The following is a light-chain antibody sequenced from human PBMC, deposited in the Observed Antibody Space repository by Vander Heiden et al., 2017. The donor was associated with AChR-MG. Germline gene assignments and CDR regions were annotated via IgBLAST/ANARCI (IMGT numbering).Light chain of an antibody. CDR3: SSYTNSNTRV. Sequence: QSALTQPAAVSGSPGQSITLSCTGTSSDIGAYNDVSWYQQHPGKAPKLRIYDVSDRPSGVSNRFSGSKSGNTASLTISGLQSEDEADYYCSSYTNSNTRVFGGGTKLTVL. J-gene: IGLJ3*02. CDR1: SSDIGAYND. V-gene: IGLV2-14*03. CDR2: DVS.